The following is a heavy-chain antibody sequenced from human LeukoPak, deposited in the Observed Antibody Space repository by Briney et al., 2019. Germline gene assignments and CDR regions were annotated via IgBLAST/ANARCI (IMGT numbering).Heavy chain of an antibody. CDR3: ARHYSSSWYPDY. CDR1: GYRFTSYW. D-gene: IGHD6-13*01. CDR2: IYPGDSDT. J-gene: IGHJ4*02. V-gene: IGHV5-51*01. Sequence: GESLKISCKTSGYRFTSYWIGWVRQMPGKGLEWMGIIYPGDSDTRFSPSFQGQVTISVDESIKTVYLQWNSLKASDTAMYYCARHYSSSWYPDYWGQGTLVTVSS.